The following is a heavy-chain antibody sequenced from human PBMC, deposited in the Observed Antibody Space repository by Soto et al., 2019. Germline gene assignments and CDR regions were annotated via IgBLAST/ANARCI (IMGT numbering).Heavy chain of an antibody. CDR3: ARVGISSGYDRAFDY. CDR2: ISTTGSYI. CDR1: GFTFGDYY. J-gene: IGHJ4*02. D-gene: IGHD5-12*01. V-gene: IGHV3-11*05. Sequence: QVQLVESGGGLVKPGGSLRLSCAASGFTFGDYYMTWIRQAPGKGLEWISYISTTGSYINYVESVKGRFIISRDNAKNSLSLQMNGLRAEDTAVYYCARVGISSGYDRAFDYWGQGTLVTVSS.